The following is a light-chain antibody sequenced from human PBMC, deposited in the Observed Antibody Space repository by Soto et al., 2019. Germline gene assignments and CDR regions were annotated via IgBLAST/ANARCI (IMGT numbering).Light chain of an antibody. J-gene: IGLJ2*01. V-gene: IGLV2-14*01. CDR1: TSDVGDYNY. CDR2: HVS. Sequence: QSVLTQPASVSGSPGQSITISCPATTSDVGDYNYVSWYQQYPGKAPKPIIYHVSNRPSGVSNRFSGSKSGDTASLTISGLQAEDEAYYYCSSYTRGGSVIFRGGTKVTVL. CDR3: SSYTRGGSVI.